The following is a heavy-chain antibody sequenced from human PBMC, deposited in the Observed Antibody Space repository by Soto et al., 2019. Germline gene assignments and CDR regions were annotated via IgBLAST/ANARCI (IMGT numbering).Heavy chain of an antibody. J-gene: IGHJ4*02. CDR2: IIVSNGSP. Sequence: QVQLVQSGAEVKEPGASVRVSCKASGYTFTSHTLHWARQAPGQGLEWMGWIIVSNGSPRYAPQFQGRVTFGRDTSATTAYMERSSLTSEDTAVYYCAREPEDGVPGDYWGQGTLVVVSS. D-gene: IGHD3-3*01. V-gene: IGHV1-3*01. CDR3: AREPEDGVPGDY. CDR1: GYTFTSHT.